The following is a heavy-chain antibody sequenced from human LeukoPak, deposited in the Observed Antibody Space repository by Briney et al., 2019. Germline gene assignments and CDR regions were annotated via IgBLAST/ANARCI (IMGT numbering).Heavy chain of an antibody. J-gene: IGHJ4*02. D-gene: IGHD3-10*01. V-gene: IGHV3-23*01. Sequence: PGGSLRLSCAASGFTLSNYAMSWVRQAPGKGLEWVSAISTNGYNTSYADSVKGRFTISSDNSGNTLYLQMHSLRAEDTAVYYCAKGESLWFAFYFDGGGQRPLV. CDR3: AKGESLWFAFYFDG. CDR1: GFTLSNYA. CDR2: ISTNGYNT.